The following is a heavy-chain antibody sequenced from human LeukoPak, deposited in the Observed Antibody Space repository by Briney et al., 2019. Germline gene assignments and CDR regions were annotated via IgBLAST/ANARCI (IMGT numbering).Heavy chain of an antibody. D-gene: IGHD3-10*01. CDR1: GFTFSSYA. CDR2: ISYDGSNK. CDR3: ARDFVVNYGWAAFDI. J-gene: IGHJ3*02. Sequence: GSLRLSCAASGFTFSSYAMHWVRQAPGKGLEWVAVISYDGSNKYYADSVKGRFTISRDNSKNTLYLQMNSLRVEDTAVYYCARDFVVNYGWAAFDIWGQGTMVTVSS. V-gene: IGHV3-30*14.